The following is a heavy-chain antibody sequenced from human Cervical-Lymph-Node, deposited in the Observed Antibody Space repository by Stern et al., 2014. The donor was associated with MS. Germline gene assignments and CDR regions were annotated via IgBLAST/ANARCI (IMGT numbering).Heavy chain of an antibody. Sequence: MQLVESGPGLVKPSETLSLTCTISGSSIRPYYWSWVRQSPGKGLEWIGYIYNTVTTNSRPSLRGRVPLSAGSSQFSLRLNSVTAADTAVYYCARSYDFWTAYYFDYWGQGILVTVST. D-gene: IGHD3-3*01. CDR2: IYNTVTT. CDR3: ARSYDFWTAYYFDY. V-gene: IGHV4-59*01. J-gene: IGHJ4*02. CDR1: GSSIRPYY.